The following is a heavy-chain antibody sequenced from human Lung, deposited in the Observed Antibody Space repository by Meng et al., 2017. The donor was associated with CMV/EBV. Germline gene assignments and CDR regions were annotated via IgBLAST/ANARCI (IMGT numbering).Heavy chain of an antibody. J-gene: IGHJ5*02. D-gene: IGHD1-1*01. CDR2: INPNTGGT. Sequence: VPLVQSGAEVKKPGASGKVSCKASGYTFTGYYIHWVRQAPGQGLEWMGWINPNTGGTKYAQKFQGWVTLTRDTSISTAYMELSRLRSDDTAVYYCARGRYELIWGLFDPWGQGTLVTVSS. CDR3: ARGRYELIWGLFDP. V-gene: IGHV1-2*04. CDR1: GYTFTGYY.